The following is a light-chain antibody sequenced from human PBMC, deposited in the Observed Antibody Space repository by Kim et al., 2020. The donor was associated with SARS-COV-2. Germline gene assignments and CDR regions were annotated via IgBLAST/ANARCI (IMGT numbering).Light chain of an antibody. Sequence: GQSITISCIGTSNDVGGYNYVSWYQHLPGKAPRLIIYDVTKRPSGVNDRLSGSKSANTASLTISGLLAEDEAVYYCSSFTSSRTVIFGGGTKLTVL. CDR2: DVT. J-gene: IGLJ2*01. V-gene: IGLV2-14*03. CDR3: SSFTSSRTVI. CDR1: SNDVGGYNY.